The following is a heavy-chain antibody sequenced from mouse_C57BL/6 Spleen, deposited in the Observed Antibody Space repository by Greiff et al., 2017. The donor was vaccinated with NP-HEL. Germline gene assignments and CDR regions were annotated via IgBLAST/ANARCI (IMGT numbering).Heavy chain of an antibody. CDR1: GFTFSSYG. V-gene: IGHV5-6*01. CDR2: ISSGGSYT. Sequence: EVQLVESGGDLVKPGGSLKLSCAASGFTFSSYGMSWVRQTPDKRLEWVATISSGGSYTYYPDSVKGRFTISRDNAKNTLYLQMSSLKSEDTAMYYCARHTTVTTVVAYYFDYWGQGTTLTVSS. D-gene: IGHD1-1*01. CDR3: ARHTTVTTVVAYYFDY. J-gene: IGHJ2*01.